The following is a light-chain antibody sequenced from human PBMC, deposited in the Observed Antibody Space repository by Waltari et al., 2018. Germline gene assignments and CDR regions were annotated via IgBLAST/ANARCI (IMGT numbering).Light chain of an antibody. CDR3: QQYGSSPRT. CDR2: GAS. J-gene: IGKJ1*01. CDR1: QSVSSNY. V-gene: IGKV3-20*01. Sequence: EIVLTQSPGTLSWSPGERATLSCRASQSVSSNYLAWYQQKPGQAPRLLIYGASSRATGIPDRFSGSGSGTDFTLTISRLEPEDFAVYYCQQYGSSPRTFGQGTKVEIK.